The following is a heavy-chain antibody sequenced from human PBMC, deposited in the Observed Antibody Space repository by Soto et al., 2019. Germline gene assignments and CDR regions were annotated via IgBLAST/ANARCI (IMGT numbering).Heavy chain of an antibody. Sequence: ASVKVSCKASGYSFTRYGITWVRQAPGQGLEWMGWISAYNENTKHAQKFQDRVTMTTDTSTSTAYMELRSLTSDDTAVYYCARDVGFAAAGRCFDPWG. J-gene: IGHJ5*02. V-gene: IGHV1-18*01. CDR3: ARDVGFAAAGRCFDP. CDR1: GYSFTRYG. D-gene: IGHD6-13*01. CDR2: ISAYNENT.